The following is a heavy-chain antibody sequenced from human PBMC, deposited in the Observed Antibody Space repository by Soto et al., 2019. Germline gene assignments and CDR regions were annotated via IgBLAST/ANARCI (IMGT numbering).Heavy chain of an antibody. Sequence: GGSLRLSCAASGFNFDDYYMSWIRQAPGKGLEWVAGINSDGTTTHYADSVKGRFTISRDNAKKSVYLQMISLRVDDTAVYYCSRDAWGGPSGQGTMVTVSS. V-gene: IGHV3-11*01. D-gene: IGHD3-10*01. CDR2: INSDGTTT. J-gene: IGHJ5*02. CDR3: SRDAWGGP. CDR1: GFNFDDYY.